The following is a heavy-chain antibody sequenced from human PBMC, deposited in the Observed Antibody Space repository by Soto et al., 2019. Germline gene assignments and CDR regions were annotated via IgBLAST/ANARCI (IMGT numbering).Heavy chain of an antibody. D-gene: IGHD3-10*01. CDR1: GFTFSSYD. J-gene: IGHJ6*03. CDR2: IGTAGET. Sequence: EVQLVESGGGLVQPGGSLRLSCAASGFTFSSYDMHWVRQATGKGLEWVSAIGTAGETYYPGSVKGRFTISRENAKNSLYLQMTKLRAGDKAVYYCARGPHGSGPYPYYYYYMDVWGKGTTVTVSS. CDR3: ARGPHGSGPYPYYYYYMDV. V-gene: IGHV3-13*01.